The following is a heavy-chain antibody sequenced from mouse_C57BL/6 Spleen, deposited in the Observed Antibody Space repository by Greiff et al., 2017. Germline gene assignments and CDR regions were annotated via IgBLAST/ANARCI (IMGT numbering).Heavy chain of an antibody. Sequence: VQLQQPGAELVRPGSSVKLSCKASGYTFTSYWMDWVKQRPGQGLEWIGNIYPSDSETHYNQKFKDKATLTVDKSSSTAYMQLSSLTSEDSAVYDCARREYSGSNYDWYFDVWGTGTTVTVSS. CDR3: ARREYSGSNYDWYFDV. CDR2: IYPSDSET. J-gene: IGHJ1*03. V-gene: IGHV1-61*01. CDR1: GYTFTSYW. D-gene: IGHD1-1*01.